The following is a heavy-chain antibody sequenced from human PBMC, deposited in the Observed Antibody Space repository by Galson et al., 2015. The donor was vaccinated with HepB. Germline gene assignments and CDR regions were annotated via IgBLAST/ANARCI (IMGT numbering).Heavy chain of an antibody. CDR3: AKDVLDCTNGVCSKFFDY. CDR2: ISGGGGST. V-gene: IGHV3-23*01. J-gene: IGHJ4*02. CDR1: GFTFSSYA. Sequence: SLRLSCAASGFTFSSYAMSWVRQAPGKGLEWVSAISGGGGSTYYADSVKGRFTISRDNSKNTLYLQMNSLRAADTAVYYCAKDVLDCTNGVCSKFFDYWGQGTLVTVSS. D-gene: IGHD2-8*01.